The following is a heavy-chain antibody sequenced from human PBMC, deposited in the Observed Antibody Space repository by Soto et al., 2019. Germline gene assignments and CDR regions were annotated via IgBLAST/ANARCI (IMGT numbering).Heavy chain of an antibody. CDR1: GFTFSSYA. Sequence: QVQLVESGGGVVQPGRSLRLSCAASGFTFSSYAMHWVRQAPGKGLEWVAVISYDGSNKYYADSVKGRFTISRDNSKNTLYLQMNSLSAEDTAVYYCARDLTEEPPQVGASFGYWGQGTLVTVSS. D-gene: IGHD1-26*01. J-gene: IGHJ4*02. CDR2: ISYDGSNK. V-gene: IGHV3-30-3*01. CDR3: ARDLTEEPPQVGASFGY.